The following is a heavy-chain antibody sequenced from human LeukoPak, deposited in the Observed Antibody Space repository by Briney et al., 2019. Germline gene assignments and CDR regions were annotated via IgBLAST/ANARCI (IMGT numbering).Heavy chain of an antibody. J-gene: IGHJ4*02. CDR1: GGSFSGYY. Sequence: PSETLSLTCAVYGGSFSGYYWSWIRQPPGKGLEWIGEINHSGSTNYNPSLKSRVTISVDTSKNQFSLKLSSVTAADTAVYYCARVDYYDSSYFDYWGQGTLVTVSS. CDR3: ARVDYYDSSYFDY. CDR2: INHSGST. V-gene: IGHV4-34*01. D-gene: IGHD3-22*01.